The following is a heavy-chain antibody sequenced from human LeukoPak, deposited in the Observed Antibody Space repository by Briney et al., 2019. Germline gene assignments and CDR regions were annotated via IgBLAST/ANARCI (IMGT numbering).Heavy chain of an antibody. CDR3: ARFSGSYSFVDY. V-gene: IGHV4-59*01. CDR2: IYYSGST. D-gene: IGHD3-10*01. J-gene: IGHJ4*02. Sequence: SETLSLTCTVSGGSISSYYWSWIRLPPGKGLEWIGYIYYSGSTKYNPSLKSRVTISIDTSKNQYSLKLSSVTAADTAVYYCARFSGSYSFVDYWGQGTLVTVPS. CDR1: GGSISSYY.